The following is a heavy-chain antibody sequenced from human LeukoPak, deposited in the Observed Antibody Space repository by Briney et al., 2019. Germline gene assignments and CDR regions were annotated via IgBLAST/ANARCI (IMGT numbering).Heavy chain of an antibody. J-gene: IGHJ4*02. CDR3: ARVSELLPFDY. V-gene: IGHV3-30-3*01. CDR1: GFTFSSYA. CDR2: ISYDGSNK. D-gene: IGHD1-26*01. Sequence: PGGSLRLSCAASGFTFSSYAMHWVRQAPGKGLEWVAVISYDGSNKYYADSVKGRFTISRDNSKNTLYLQMNSLRAGDTAVYYCARVSELLPFDYWGQGTLVTVSS.